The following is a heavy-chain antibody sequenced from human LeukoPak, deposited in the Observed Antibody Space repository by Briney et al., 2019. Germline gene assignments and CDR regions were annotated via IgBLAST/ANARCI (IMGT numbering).Heavy chain of an antibody. D-gene: IGHD6-13*01. CDR1: GFTFSSYE. J-gene: IGHJ4*02. Sequence: PGGSLRLSCAASGFTFSSYEMNWVRQAPGKGLEWVSYISSSGSTIYYADSVKGRFTISRDNAKNSLYLQMNSLRAEDTAVYYCARIWDLRFSSSWTGDYCGQGTLVTVSS. CDR3: ARIWDLRFSSSWTGDY. CDR2: ISSSGSTI. V-gene: IGHV3-48*03.